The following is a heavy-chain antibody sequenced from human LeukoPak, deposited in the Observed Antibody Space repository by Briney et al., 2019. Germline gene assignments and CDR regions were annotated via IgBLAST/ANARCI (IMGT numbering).Heavy chain of an antibody. D-gene: IGHD1-26*01. CDR2: IYHSGST. V-gene: IGHV4-38-2*02. Sequence: SETLSLTCTVSGYSISSGYYWGWIRPPPGKGLEWSGSIYHSGSTYYNPSLKSRVTISVDTSKNQFSLKLSSVTAADTAVYYCASLKWELPDYWGQGTLVTVSS. J-gene: IGHJ4*02. CDR1: GYSISSGYY. CDR3: ASLKWELPDY.